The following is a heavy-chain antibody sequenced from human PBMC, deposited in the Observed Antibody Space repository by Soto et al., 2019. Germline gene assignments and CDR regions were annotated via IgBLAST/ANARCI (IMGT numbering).Heavy chain of an antibody. CDR1: SGSITSSNW. CDR3: ARNRYGGYDFDY. CDR2: VSHTGNT. V-gene: IGHV4-4*02. Sequence: SETLSLTCAVSSGSITSSNWCSWVRQPPGKGLEWIGEVSHTGNTNYIPSLKSRVTISVDKSRNQFSLRLSSVTAADTAVYYCARNRYGGYDFDYWGQGTLVTVSS. D-gene: IGHD5-12*01. J-gene: IGHJ4*02.